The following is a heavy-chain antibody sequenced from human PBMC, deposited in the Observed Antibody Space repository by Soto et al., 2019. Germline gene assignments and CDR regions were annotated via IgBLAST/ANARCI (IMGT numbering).Heavy chain of an antibody. J-gene: IGHJ6*02. CDR2: INPNSGGT. D-gene: IGHD2-21*01. CDR1: GYTFTGYY. V-gene: IGHV1-2*04. Sequence: ASVKVSCKASGYTFTGYYMHWVRQAPGQGLEWMGWINPNSGGTNYAQKFQGWVTMTRDTSISTAYMELSRLRSDDTAVYYCARSIEVDYYYGMDVWGQGTTVTVSS. CDR3: ARSIEVDYYYGMDV.